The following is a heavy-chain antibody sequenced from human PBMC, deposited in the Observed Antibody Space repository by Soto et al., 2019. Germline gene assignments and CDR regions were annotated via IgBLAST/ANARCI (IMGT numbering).Heavy chain of an antibody. CDR3: AKLGSYCSGGSCYSAEYFHH. J-gene: IGHJ1*01. CDR1: GFSFGDYA. D-gene: IGHD2-15*01. CDR2: ISWDSSSI. Sequence: GGSLRLSCAAAGFSFGDYAMHWVRQAPGKGLEWVSGISWDSSSIRYADSVKGRFTISRDNAKNSLYLQMNSLTVEDTASYYCAKLGSYCSGGSCYSAEYFHHWGQGTLVTVSS. V-gene: IGHV3-9*01.